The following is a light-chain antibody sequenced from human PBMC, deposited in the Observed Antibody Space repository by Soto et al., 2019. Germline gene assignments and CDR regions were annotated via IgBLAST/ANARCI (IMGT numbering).Light chain of an antibody. CDR2: GAS. CDR3: QHYNNWPPWT. V-gene: IGKV3-15*01. Sequence: IVMTQSPATLSVSPGERATLSCRASQSVSSNLACHQQKPGQAPRLLIYGASTRATGIPARFSGSGSGTDFTLTISSLQSEDFAVYYCQHYNNWPPWTFGQGTKVEIK. J-gene: IGKJ1*01. CDR1: QSVSSN.